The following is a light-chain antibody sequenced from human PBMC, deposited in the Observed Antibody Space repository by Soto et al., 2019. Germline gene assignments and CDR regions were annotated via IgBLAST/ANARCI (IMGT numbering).Light chain of an antibody. CDR3: QQYHNYWT. J-gene: IGKJ1*01. CDR2: KAS. V-gene: IGKV1-5*03. Sequence: DIQMTQSPSSLSASVGDRVTITCRASQNINGWLAWYQQKPGKAPKVLIYKASSLESGVPSRFSGSGSGTEFTLTISTLKPDDFATYYCQQYHNYWTFGQGTKVDVK. CDR1: QNINGW.